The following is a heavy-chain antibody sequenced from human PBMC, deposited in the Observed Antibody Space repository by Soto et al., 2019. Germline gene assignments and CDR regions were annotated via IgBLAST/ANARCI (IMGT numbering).Heavy chain of an antibody. J-gene: IGHJ6*02. CDR1: GGTFSSYA. CDR3: ARGTGQSGVNYYYYGMDV. D-gene: IGHD1-1*01. Sequence: GASVKVSCKASGGTFSSYAISWVRQAPGQGLEWMGGIIPIFGTANYAQKFQGRVTITADESTSTAYMELSSLRSEDTAVYYCARGTGQSGVNYYYYGMDVWGQGTTVTVSS. CDR2: IIPIFGTA. V-gene: IGHV1-69*13.